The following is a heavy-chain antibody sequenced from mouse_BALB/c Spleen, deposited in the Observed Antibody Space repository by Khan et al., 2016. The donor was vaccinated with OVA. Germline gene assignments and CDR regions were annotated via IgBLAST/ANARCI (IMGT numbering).Heavy chain of an antibody. CDR3: ARRGLRWDFDY. CDR1: GYTFINYW. Sequence: AQLQQSGAELAKPGASVKMSCKASGYTFINYWMNWVKQRPGQGLEWIGYINPTTGYTEYNLKFKDKATLTADKSSSTAHMQLSSLKSEDSAVYYCARRGLRWDFDYWGQGTTLTVSS. V-gene: IGHV1-7*01. D-gene: IGHD1-1*01. J-gene: IGHJ2*01. CDR2: INPTTGYT.